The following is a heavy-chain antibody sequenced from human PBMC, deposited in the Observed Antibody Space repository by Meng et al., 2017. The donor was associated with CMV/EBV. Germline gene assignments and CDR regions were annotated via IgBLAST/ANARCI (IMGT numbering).Heavy chain of an antibody. Sequence: SVQVSCKASVGTFISYTISWVRQAPGQGLEWMGRIIPILGITDYAQKLQGRVTITEDKSTTTSYMELSSLRSDDTAVYYCERSGFTGYDFVSSLMNWWGQGTLVTVSS. D-gene: IGHD5-12*01. CDR1: VGTFISYT. J-gene: IGHJ4*02. CDR3: ERSGFTGYDFVSSLMNW. CDR2: IIPILGIT. V-gene: IGHV1-69*02.